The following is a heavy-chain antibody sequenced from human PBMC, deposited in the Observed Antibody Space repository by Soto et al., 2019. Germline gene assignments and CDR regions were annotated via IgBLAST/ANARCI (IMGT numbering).Heavy chain of an antibody. Sequence: GASVKVSCKTSGYTFSNYGITWVRQAPGQPLEWLGWISLYSDGTTYAQKFQGRVSMTKDTSTTTAYMELRSLRSDDTAVYYCARVVPGAEAWFGPWGQGTLVTVSS. CDR2: ISLYSDGT. V-gene: IGHV1-18*01. CDR1: GYTFSNYG. J-gene: IGHJ5*02. CDR3: ARVVPGAEAWFGP. D-gene: IGHD2-2*01.